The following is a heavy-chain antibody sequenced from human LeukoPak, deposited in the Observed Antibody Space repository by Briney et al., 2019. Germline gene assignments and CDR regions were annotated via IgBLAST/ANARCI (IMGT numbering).Heavy chain of an antibody. Sequence: PGGSLRLSRAASGFTFSSYGMNWVRQAPGKGLEWVSSVSSSSSYIYYADSVKGRFTTSRDNAKNSLSLQMNSLRAEDTAVYYCARDQRATASTGSYFDYWGQGTLVTVSS. CDR1: GFTFSSYG. CDR3: ARDQRATASTGSYFDY. D-gene: IGHD1-1*01. J-gene: IGHJ4*02. CDR2: VSSSSSYI. V-gene: IGHV3-21*01.